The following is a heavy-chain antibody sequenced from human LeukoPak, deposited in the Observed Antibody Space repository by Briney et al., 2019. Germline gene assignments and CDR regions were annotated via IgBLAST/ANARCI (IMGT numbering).Heavy chain of an antibody. V-gene: IGHV4-59*01. J-gene: IGHJ4*02. CDR3: AREGGAGGTIDY. CDR2: IYYSGST. Sequence: PSETLSLTCTVSGGSIYSYYWSWIRQPPGKGLEWIGYIYYSGSTNYNPSLKSRVTISVDTSKNQFSLKLNSVTAADTAVYYCAREGGAGGTIDYWGQGTLVTVSS. D-gene: IGHD2-8*01. CDR1: GGSIYSYY.